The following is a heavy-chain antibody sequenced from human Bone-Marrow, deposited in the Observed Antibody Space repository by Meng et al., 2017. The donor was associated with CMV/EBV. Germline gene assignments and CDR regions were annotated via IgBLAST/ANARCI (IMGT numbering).Heavy chain of an antibody. CDR3: DGSSDAFDI. D-gene: IGHD6-13*01. CDR2: INPNSGGT. Sequence: ASAMDSCKASGYTFTGYYMHWVRQAPGQGLEWMGWINPNSGGTNYAQKFQGRGTITRDTSISTAYMELSRLRSDDTAVFYCDGSSDAFDIWGQRTMVTVSS. CDR1: GYTFTGYY. V-gene: IGHV1-2*02. J-gene: IGHJ3*02.